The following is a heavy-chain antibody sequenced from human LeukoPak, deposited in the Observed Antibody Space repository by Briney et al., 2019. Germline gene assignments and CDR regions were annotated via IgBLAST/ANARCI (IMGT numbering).Heavy chain of an antibody. J-gene: IGHJ6*04. CDR3: AGGNSMNV. CDR1: EFPFSDSW. V-gene: IGHV3-7*03. D-gene: IGHD1/OR15-1a*01. CDR2: IKKDGSGI. Sequence: GGSLRLSCAVFEFPFSDSWMYWVRQAPGKGLEGVANIKKDGSGISYVDSVQGRFIISRDNAKNSLYLQMNSLRVEDTAVYFCAGGNSMNVWGKGTAVTVSS.